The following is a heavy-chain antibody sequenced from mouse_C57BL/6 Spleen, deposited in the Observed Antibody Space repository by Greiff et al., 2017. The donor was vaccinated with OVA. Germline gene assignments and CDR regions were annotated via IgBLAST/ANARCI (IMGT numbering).Heavy chain of an antibody. Sequence: QVQLQQPGAELVKPGASVKLSCKASGYTFTSYWMHWVKQRPGQGLEWIGVIHPISGSTTYNQKFKSKATLTVDKSSSTAYMQLSSLTSDDSAVYYGARSGDGYYWCCDDWGTGTTVTVSS. CDR1: GYTFTSYW. V-gene: IGHV1-64*01. J-gene: IGHJ1*03. CDR3: ARSGDGYYWCCDD. CDR2: IHPISGST. D-gene: IGHD2-3*01.